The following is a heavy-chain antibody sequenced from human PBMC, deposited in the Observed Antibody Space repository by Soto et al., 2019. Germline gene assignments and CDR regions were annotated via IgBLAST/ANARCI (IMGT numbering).Heavy chain of an antibody. CDR3: ARGGGGGGHPYYYYGMDV. CDR1: GGTFSSYA. V-gene: IGHV1-69*01. CDR2: IIPIFGTA. J-gene: IGHJ6*02. Sequence: QVQLVQSGAEVKKPGSSVKVSCKASGGTFSSYAISWVRQAPGQGLEWMGGIIPIFGTANYAQKFQGRVTITADESTSTAYMELSSLRSEDTAVYYCARGGGGGGHPYYYYGMDVWGQGTTVTVSS. D-gene: IGHD2-15*01.